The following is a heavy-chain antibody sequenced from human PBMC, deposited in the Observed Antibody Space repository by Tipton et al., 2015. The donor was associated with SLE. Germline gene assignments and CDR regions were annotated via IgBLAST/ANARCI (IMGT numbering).Heavy chain of an antibody. CDR2: ISVYNLNT. V-gene: IGHV1-18*01. J-gene: IGHJ6*03. CDR1: GYTFTDFG. Sequence: QVQLVQSGAEVKKPGASVTVSCQASGYTFTDFGVTWVRQAPGQGLEWMGWISVYNLNTKYAQKLQGRVTMAIDTSTSTAYMELRSLTSDDTAVYYCARTLLDYYYYMDVWGKGTTVTVSS. CDR3: ARTLLDYYYYMDV.